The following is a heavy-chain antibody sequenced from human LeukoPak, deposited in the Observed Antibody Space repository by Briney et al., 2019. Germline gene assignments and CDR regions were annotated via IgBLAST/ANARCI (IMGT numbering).Heavy chain of an antibody. Sequence: ASVKVSCKASGYTFSSYDVNWVRQAYGQGLEWMGWMNPNSGNTGYAQKFQGRVTMTRDTSIATAYMELSSLRFEDTAVYYCALYSSTWYWGQGTLVTVSS. V-gene: IGHV1-8*01. CDR2: MNPNSGNT. D-gene: IGHD6-13*01. J-gene: IGHJ4*02. CDR3: ALYSSTWY. CDR1: GYTFSSYD.